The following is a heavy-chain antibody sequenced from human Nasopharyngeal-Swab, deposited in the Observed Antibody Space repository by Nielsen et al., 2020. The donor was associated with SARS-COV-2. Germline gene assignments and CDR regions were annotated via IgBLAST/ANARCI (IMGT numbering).Heavy chain of an antibody. J-gene: IGHJ6*02. V-gene: IGHV4-34*01. CDR3: ARAGIAAAGYYYYGMDV. D-gene: IGHD6-13*01. Sequence: SQTLSLTRAVYGGSFSGYYWSWIRQPPGKGLEWIGEINHSGSTNYNPSLKSRVTISVDTSKNQFSLKLSSVTAADTAVYYCARAGIAAAGYYYYGMDVWGQGTTVTVSS. CDR1: GGSFSGYY. CDR2: INHSGST.